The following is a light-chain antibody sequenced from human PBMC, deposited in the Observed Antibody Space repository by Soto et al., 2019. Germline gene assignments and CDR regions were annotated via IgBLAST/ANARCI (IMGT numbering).Light chain of an antibody. CDR2: EAS. J-gene: IGKJ1*01. V-gene: IGKV1-5*03. Sequence: DIQMTQSPSTLSASVGDRVTITCRASQSLSRWLAWYQQKPGKAPKLLIYEASSLESGVPSRFSGGGSGTKFTLTISSLQPDDFATYYCQQYYSSSPTFGLGTKVDIK. CDR1: QSLSRW. CDR3: QQYYSSSPT.